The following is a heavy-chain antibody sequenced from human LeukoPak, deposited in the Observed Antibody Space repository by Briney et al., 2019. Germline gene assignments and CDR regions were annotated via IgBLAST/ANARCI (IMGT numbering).Heavy chain of an antibody. CDR2: IYYSGST. CDR1: GGSISSYY. Sequence: SQTLSLTCTVSGGSISSYYWRWIRQHPGKGLEWIGYIYYSGSTSYNPSLKSRVTISVDTSKNQFSLKLSSVTAADTAVYYCARTTEGGYTYDYFYYYYMDVWGKGTTVTISS. D-gene: IGHD5-18*01. J-gene: IGHJ6*03. V-gene: IGHV4-59*01. CDR3: ARTTEGGYTYDYFYYYYMDV.